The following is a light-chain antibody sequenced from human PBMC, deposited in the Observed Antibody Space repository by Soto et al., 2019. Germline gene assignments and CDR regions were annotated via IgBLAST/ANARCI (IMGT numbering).Light chain of an antibody. V-gene: IGKV1-33*01. Sequence: DIQMTQSPSSLSASVGDRVTITCQASQDISNYLNWYQQKPGKAPKLMIYDASNLETGVPSRFSGSGSGTDFTFTISSLQPEDIATYYCQQYDNLPPLTFGGWTKVEI. CDR2: DAS. CDR1: QDISNY. J-gene: IGKJ4*01. CDR3: QQYDNLPPLT.